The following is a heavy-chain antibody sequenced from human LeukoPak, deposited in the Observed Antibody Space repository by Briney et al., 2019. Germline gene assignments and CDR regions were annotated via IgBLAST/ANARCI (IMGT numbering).Heavy chain of an antibody. CDR3: AKEDIVVVPAVQKTYYYYYMDV. Sequence: PGGSLRLSCAASGFTFSSYAMSWVRQAPGKGLEWVSAISGSGGSTYYADSVKGRFTISRDNSKNTLYLQMNSLRAEDTAVYYCAKEDIVVVPAVQKTYYYYYMDVWGKGTTVTVSS. J-gene: IGHJ6*03. CDR2: ISGSGGST. V-gene: IGHV3-23*01. CDR1: GFTFSSYA. D-gene: IGHD2-2*01.